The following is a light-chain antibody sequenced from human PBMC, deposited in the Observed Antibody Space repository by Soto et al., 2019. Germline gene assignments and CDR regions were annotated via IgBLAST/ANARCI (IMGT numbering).Light chain of an antibody. V-gene: IGLV2-11*01. CDR1: SSDVGGYNY. Sequence: QSALTQPRSVSGSPGQSVTISCTGTSSDVGGYNYVSWYQQHPGKAPKLMIYDVSKRPSGVPDRFSGSKSGNTASLTISGLQAEDEADYYCCSYTSSNTLYVFGTGTKLTVL. CDR2: DVS. J-gene: IGLJ1*01. CDR3: CSYTSSNTLYV.